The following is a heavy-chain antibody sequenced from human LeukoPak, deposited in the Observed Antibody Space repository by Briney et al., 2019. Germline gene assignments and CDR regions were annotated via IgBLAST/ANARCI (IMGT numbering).Heavy chain of an antibody. V-gene: IGHV4-34*01. D-gene: IGHD2-15*01. CDR3: ARAPTWSPGYCFDY. Sequence: SETLSLTCAVYGGSFSGYYWSWIRQPPGKGLEWIGEINHSGSTNYNPSLKRRVTISVDTSKNQFSLKLSSVTAADTAVYYCARAPTWSPGYCFDYWGQGTLVTVSS. CDR2: INHSGST. CDR1: GGSFSGYY. J-gene: IGHJ4*02.